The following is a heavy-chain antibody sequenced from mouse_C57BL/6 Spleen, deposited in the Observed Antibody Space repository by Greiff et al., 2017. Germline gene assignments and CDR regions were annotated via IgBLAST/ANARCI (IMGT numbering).Heavy chain of an antibody. J-gene: IGHJ3*01. D-gene: IGHD3-2*02. CDR3: ARDASSGYVAWFAY. CDR2: ISYDGSN. V-gene: IGHV3-6*01. CDR1: GYSITSGYY. Sequence: ESGPGLVKPSQSLSLTCSVTGYSITSGYYWNWIRQFPGNKLEWMGYISYDGSNNYNPSLKNRISITRDTSKNQFFLKLNSVTTEDTATYYCARDASSGYVAWFAYWGQGTLVTVSA.